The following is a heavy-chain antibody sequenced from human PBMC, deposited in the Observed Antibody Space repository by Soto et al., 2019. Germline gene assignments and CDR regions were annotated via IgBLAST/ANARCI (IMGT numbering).Heavy chain of an antibody. J-gene: IGHJ1*01. D-gene: IGHD3-3*01. V-gene: IGHV4-30-2*01. CDR3: ARGGGSDFFGY. CDR1: GASITFGGYS. CDR2: INHLETT. Sequence: SETLSLTCTVSGASITFGGYSWSWIRQTPGKGLEWIGYINHLETTFYNPSFESRLTLSIDRAKNQFSLKLHSMSAADRAVYFCARGGGSDFFGYWGQG.